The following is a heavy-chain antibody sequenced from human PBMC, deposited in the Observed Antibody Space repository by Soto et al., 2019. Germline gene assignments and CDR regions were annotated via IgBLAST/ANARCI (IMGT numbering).Heavy chain of an antibody. CDR2: IIPIFGTA. V-gene: IGHV1-69*13. Sequence: SVKVSCKASGGTFSSYPISWVRQAPGQGLEWMGGIIPIFGTANYAQKFQGRVTITADESTSTAYMELSSLRSEDTAVYYCARARRGSGYHYDIWGQGTMVTVSS. J-gene: IGHJ3*02. CDR3: ARARRGSGYHYDI. CDR1: GGTFSSYP. D-gene: IGHD3-22*01.